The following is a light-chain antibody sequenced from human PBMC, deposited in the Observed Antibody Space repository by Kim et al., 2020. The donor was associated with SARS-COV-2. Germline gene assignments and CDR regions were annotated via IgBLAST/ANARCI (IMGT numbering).Light chain of an antibody. Sequence: ASVGDRVTITCRASQGISSYLAWYQQKPGKAPKVLIYAASTLQTGVPSRFSGSGSGTEFTLTISSLQPEDFATYYCQQYNSYSITFGQGTRLEIK. CDR2: AAS. J-gene: IGKJ5*01. V-gene: IGKV1-9*01. CDR3: QQYNSYSIT. CDR1: QGISSY.